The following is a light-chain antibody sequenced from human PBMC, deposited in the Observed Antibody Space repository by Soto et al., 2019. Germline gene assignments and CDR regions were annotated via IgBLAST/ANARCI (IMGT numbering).Light chain of an antibody. J-gene: IGKJ1*01. V-gene: IGKV3-15*01. Sequence: EIVMTQSPATLSVSPGESATLSCRASQYISTNLAWYQQIPGQAPRLLIYGASTRATGIPVRFSGSGSGTEFTLTISSLQSEDFVVYHCQQYNIWPWTFGQGTKVEIK. CDR3: QQYNIWPWT. CDR1: QYISTN. CDR2: GAS.